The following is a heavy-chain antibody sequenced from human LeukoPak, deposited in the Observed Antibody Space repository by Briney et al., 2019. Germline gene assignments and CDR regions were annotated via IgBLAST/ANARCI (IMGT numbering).Heavy chain of an antibody. CDR3: LRDGYCSESGWYAASDI. J-gene: IGHJ3*02. D-gene: IGHD2-15*01. Sequence: PGGSLRLSCAASGFTFSSYEMNWVRQAPGKGLEWVSYISSSGSSTYYADSVKRRFTISRANAKNSLHLQMNTVRAEDTALYYCLRDGYCSESGWYAASDIWGQGTKVTVSS. CDR2: ISSSGSST. CDR1: GFTFSSYE. V-gene: IGHV3-48*03.